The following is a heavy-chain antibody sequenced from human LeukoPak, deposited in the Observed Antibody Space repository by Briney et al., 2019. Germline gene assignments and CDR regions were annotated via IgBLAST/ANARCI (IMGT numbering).Heavy chain of an antibody. D-gene: IGHD3-22*01. V-gene: IGHV4-34*01. Sequence: SETLSLTCGVYGGSFSGYYWSWIRQPPGKGLEWIGEINHSGSTNYNPSLKSRVTISVDTSKNQFSLKLSSVTAADTAVYYCARGNYYDSSGYYGYWGQGTLVTVSS. CDR3: ARGNYYDSSGYYGY. CDR1: GGSFSGYY. CDR2: INHSGST. J-gene: IGHJ4*02.